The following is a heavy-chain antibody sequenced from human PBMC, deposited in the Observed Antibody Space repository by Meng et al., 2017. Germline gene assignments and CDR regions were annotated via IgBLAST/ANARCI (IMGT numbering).Heavy chain of an antibody. CDR2: INPDGNTP. V-gene: IGHV3-74*01. Sequence: GESLKISCAASGFTFSGHWMHWVRQAPGQGLVWVSRINPDGNTPTYADSVKGRVTISRANAKRTLYLQLNSLRAEDTAVSYCTNDRLRHWGQGTLVTVSS. CDR3: TNDRLRH. CDR1: GFTFSGHW. J-gene: IGHJ1*01. D-gene: IGHD3-16*01.